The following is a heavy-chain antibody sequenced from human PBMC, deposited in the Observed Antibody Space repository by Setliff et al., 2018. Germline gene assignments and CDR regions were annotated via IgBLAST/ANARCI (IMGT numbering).Heavy chain of an antibody. CDR3: VRSGKFGMRFWFDQ. V-gene: IGHV1-2*02. CDR2: INPNSGDT. CDR1: GNRFTDYF. J-gene: IGHJ5*02. Sequence: GASVKVSCKASGNRFTDYFLHWVRQAPGQGLEWMGWINPNSGDTHSAQKFQGRVTMTRDTSINTAYMELSSLTSDDTAFYYCVRSGKFGMRFWFDQWGLGTLVT. D-gene: IGHD1-26*01.